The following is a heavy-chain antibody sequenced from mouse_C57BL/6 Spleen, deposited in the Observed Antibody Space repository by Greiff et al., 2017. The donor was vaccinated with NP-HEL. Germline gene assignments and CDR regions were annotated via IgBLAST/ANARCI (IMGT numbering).Heavy chain of an antibody. J-gene: IGHJ2*01. D-gene: IGHD1-1*01. Sequence: VQLQQPGAELVRPGSSVKLSCKASGYTFTSYWMDWVKQRPGQGLEWIGNIYPSDSETHYNQKFKDKATLTVDKSSSTAYMQLSGLTSEDSAVYYCAREGYYGSSSDYFDYWGQGTTLTVSS. V-gene: IGHV1-61*01. CDR2: IYPSDSET. CDR1: GYTFTSYW. CDR3: AREGYYGSSSDYFDY.